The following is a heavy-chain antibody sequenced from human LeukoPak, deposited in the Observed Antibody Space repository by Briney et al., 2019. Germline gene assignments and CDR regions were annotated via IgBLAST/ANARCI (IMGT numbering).Heavy chain of an antibody. Sequence: PGGSLRLSCAASGFTFSSYGMSWVRQAPGKGLEWVSAISGSGGSTYYADSVKGRFTISRDNSKNTLYLQMNSLRAEDTAVYYCAKVTTVTKRAYMDVWGKGTTVTISS. CDR3: AKVTTVTKRAYMDV. D-gene: IGHD4-17*01. CDR2: ISGSGGST. J-gene: IGHJ6*03. CDR1: GFTFSSYG. V-gene: IGHV3-23*01.